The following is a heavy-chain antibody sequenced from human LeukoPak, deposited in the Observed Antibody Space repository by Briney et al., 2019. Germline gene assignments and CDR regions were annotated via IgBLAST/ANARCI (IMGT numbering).Heavy chain of an antibody. D-gene: IGHD3-10*01. Sequence: GASVKVSCKASGYTFTAHYMYWVRQAPGQGLEWMGRINPNSGGTDYTQKFQDRVTMTRDTAINTPYMELNWLRYDDTAAYYCARFYGSGSYRRVDYWGQGTLVTVSS. CDR1: GYTFTAHY. V-gene: IGHV1-2*06. CDR2: INPNSGGT. J-gene: IGHJ4*02. CDR3: ARFYGSGSYRRVDY.